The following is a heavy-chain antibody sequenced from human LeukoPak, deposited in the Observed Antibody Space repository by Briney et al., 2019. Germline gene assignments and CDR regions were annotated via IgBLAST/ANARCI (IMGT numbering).Heavy chain of an antibody. CDR2: IKQDGSEQ. J-gene: IGHJ4*02. Sequence: GGSLRLSCAASGFTFSSYWMSWVRQAPGKGLEWVANIKQDGSEQYYVDSVKGRFTISRDNAKNSLYLQMNSLRAEDTAVYYCARDYGDYEGYFDYWGQGTLVTVSS. D-gene: IGHD4-17*01. V-gene: IGHV3-7*01. CDR1: GFTFSSYW. CDR3: ARDYGDYEGYFDY.